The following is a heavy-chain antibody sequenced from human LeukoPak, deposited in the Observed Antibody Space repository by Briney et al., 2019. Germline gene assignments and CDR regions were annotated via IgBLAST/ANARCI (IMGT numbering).Heavy chain of an antibody. V-gene: IGHV3-23*01. CDR2: ISGSGGST. J-gene: IGHJ4*02. CDR3: AKGQVTYSSSSEYYFDY. CDR1: GFTFSSYA. D-gene: IGHD6-6*01. Sequence: GGSLRLPCAASGFTFSSYAMSWVRQAPGKGLEWVSAISGSGGSTYYADSVKGRFTISRDNSKNTLYLQMNSLRAEDTAVYYCAKGQVTYSSSSEYYFDYWGQGTLVTVSS.